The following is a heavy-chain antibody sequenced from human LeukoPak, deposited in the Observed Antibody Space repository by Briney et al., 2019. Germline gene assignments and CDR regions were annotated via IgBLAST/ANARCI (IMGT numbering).Heavy chain of an antibody. J-gene: IGHJ6*02. CDR1: GYTFTIYY. CDR2: INPSGGST. Sequence: GASVTVSYKASGYTFTIYYIHWVGQAPGQGGEGMGIINPSGGSTSYAQKFQGRVNITRDKSTSTVYMELSSLRSEDTAVYYCARSPYCSSTSCYGFYYYYGMDVWGQGTTVTVSS. D-gene: IGHD2-2*01. V-gene: IGHV1-46*01. CDR3: ARSPYCSSTSCYGFYYYYGMDV.